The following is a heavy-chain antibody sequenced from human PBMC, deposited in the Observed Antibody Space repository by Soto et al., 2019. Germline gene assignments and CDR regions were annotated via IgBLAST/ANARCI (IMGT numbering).Heavy chain of an antibody. CDR2: INPNSGGT. J-gene: IGHJ6*03. Sequence: ASVKVACKASGYTFTGYYMHWVRQAPGQGLEWMGWINPNSGGTNYAQKFQGWVTMTRDTSISTAYMELSRLRSDDTAVYYCAREGSYCSSTSCYFYYMDVWGKGTTVTVSS. CDR1: GYTFTGYY. CDR3: AREGSYCSSTSCYFYYMDV. V-gene: IGHV1-2*04. D-gene: IGHD2-2*01.